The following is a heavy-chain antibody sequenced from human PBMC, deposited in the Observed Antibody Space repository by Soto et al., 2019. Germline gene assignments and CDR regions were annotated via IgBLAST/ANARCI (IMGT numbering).Heavy chain of an antibody. Sequence: GGSLSLACAASGFTFSSYAMSWVRQAPGKGLEWVSSISVSGGGTYYADSVKGRFTFSRDNSKNTLYLQMNSLRAEDTAVYYCAKFGMATTKRSPPYYIDYWGQGALVTVSS. CDR3: AKFGMATTKRSPPYYIDY. D-gene: IGHD1-1*01. CDR1: GFTFSSYA. J-gene: IGHJ4*02. CDR2: ISVSGGGT. V-gene: IGHV3-23*01.